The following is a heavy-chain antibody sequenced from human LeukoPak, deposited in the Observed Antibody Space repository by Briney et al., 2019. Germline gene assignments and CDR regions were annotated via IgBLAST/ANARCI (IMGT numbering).Heavy chain of an antibody. V-gene: IGHV3-21*01. D-gene: IGHD6-13*01. CDR3: ARESSSSWYRVGYSFDH. J-gene: IGHJ4*02. CDR2: ISRSSSYI. CDR1: GFTFSSYS. Sequence: PVLTLRLSFAASGFTFSSYSMNWVLQAPVKVLYWVASISRSSSYIYYADSVNGRFTISIDNAKNSLYLQMNSMRAEDTAVYYCARESSSSWYRVGYSFDHWGQGTMVTVS.